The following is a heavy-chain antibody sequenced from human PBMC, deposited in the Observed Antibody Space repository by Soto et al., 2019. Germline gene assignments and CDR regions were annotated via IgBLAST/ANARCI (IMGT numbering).Heavy chain of an antibody. CDR1: GFTFRSYG. CDR2: ISYDGSLE. D-gene: IGHD2-15*01. J-gene: IGHJ5*02. V-gene: IGHV3-30*03. Sequence: QVQVVESGGGVVQPGRSLRLSCAASGFTFRSYGMQWVRQAPGEGLEWVAVISYDGSLEYYADSVKGRFTISRDNSKNTVYLQMNSLRGEDTAVCYCARAAFSCYLNWFDPWGQGTLVTVSS. CDR3: ARAAFSCYLNWFDP.